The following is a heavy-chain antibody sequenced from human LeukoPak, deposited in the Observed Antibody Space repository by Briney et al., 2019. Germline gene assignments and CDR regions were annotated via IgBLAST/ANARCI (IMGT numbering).Heavy chain of an antibody. CDR2: IYYSGST. CDR1: GGSISSSSYY. V-gene: IGHV4-39*01. Sequence: SETLSLTCTVSGGSISSSSYYWGWIRQPPGKGLEWIGSIYYSGSTYYNPSLKSRVTISVDTSKNQFSLKLSSVTAADTAVYYCARLAYYSYAFDIWGQGIMVTVSS. CDR3: ARLAYYSYAFDI. J-gene: IGHJ3*02. D-gene: IGHD3-10*01.